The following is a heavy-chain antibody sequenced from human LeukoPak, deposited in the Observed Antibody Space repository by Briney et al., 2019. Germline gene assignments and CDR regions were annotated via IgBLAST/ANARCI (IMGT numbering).Heavy chain of an antibody. Sequence: ASVKVSCKASGGTFSSYAISWVRQAPGQRLEWMGGIIPIFGTANYAQKLQGRVTMTTDTSTSTAYMELRSLRSDDTAVYYCARAISRWFGELLVAFDIWGQGTMVTVSS. CDR1: GGTFSSYA. V-gene: IGHV1-69*05. J-gene: IGHJ3*02. CDR2: IIPIFGTA. D-gene: IGHD3-10*01. CDR3: ARAISRWFGELLVAFDI.